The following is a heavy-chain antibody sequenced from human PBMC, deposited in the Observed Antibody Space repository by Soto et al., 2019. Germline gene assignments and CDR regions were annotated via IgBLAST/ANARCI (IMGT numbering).Heavy chain of an antibody. V-gene: IGHV4-59*01. D-gene: IGHD5-12*01. CDR3: ARDARRDGYFSYYYGMDV. CDR1: GGSISSYY. Sequence: KPSETLSITCTVSGGSISSYYWSWIRQPPGKGLEWIGYIYYSGSTNYNPSLKSRVTISVDTSKNQFSLKLSSVTAADTAVYYCARDARRDGYFSYYYGMDVWGQGTTVTVSS. CDR2: IYYSGST. J-gene: IGHJ6*02.